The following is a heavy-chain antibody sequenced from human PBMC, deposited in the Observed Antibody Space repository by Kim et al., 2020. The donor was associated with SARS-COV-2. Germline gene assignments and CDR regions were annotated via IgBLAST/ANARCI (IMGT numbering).Heavy chain of an antibody. J-gene: IGHJ5*02. CDR3: ARGHYDFLPVVFPTNWFDP. Sequence: SETLSLTCAVSRGSISGHDWSWIRQPPGKGLEWIGCIFHNGSTKYSLALKSRVTFSLATSRNNSSLPLTPLMAGDTPRYYFARGHYDFLPVVFPTNWFDP. CDR2: IFHNGST. CDR1: RGSISGHD. V-gene: IGHV4-59*11. D-gene: IGHD3-9*01.